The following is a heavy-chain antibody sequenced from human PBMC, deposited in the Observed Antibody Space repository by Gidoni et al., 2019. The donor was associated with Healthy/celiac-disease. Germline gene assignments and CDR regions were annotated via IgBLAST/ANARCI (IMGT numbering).Heavy chain of an antibody. CDR1: GFTFSSYA. J-gene: IGHJ4*02. V-gene: IGHV3-64D*08. CDR3: VKFLVTGYNYFDY. Sequence: EVQLVESGGGLVQPGGSLRLSCSASGFTFSSYAMHWVRQAPGKGLEYVSAISSNGGSTYYADSVKGRFTISRDNSKNTLYLQMSSLRAEDTAVYYCVKFLVTGYNYFDYWGQGTLVTVSS. CDR2: ISSNGGST. D-gene: IGHD2-21*02.